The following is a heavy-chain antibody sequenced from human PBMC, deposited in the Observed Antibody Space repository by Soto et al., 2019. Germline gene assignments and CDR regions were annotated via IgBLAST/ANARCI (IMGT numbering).Heavy chain of an antibody. D-gene: IGHD5-12*01. CDR3: ASCQRGYDFDY. J-gene: IGHJ4*02. CDR1: GYSFTSYW. CDR2: FYPGDSDT. Sequence: GESLKISCQGSGYSFTSYWIGWVRQMPGKGLEWMGIFYPGDSDTRYSPSFQGQVTNAADKSISTAYLQWSSLKASDTAMYYWASCQRGYDFDYWGQGTLGTVSS. V-gene: IGHV5-51*01.